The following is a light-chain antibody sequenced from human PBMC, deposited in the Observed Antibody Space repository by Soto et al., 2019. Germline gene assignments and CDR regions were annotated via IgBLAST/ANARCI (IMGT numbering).Light chain of an antibody. CDR3: AAWDESLNGPYV. CDR1: ISNFISGP. V-gene: IGLV1-44*01. CDR2: GND. J-gene: IGLJ1*01. Sequence: QSVLTQAASASGTPEQRVTISCSGSISNFISGPVNWHQHLPGAAPRLLIYGNDQQPSGVPDRFSGSKTATSASLAISGVQSEDECDYYCAAWDESLNGPYVFGSGTKLTVL.